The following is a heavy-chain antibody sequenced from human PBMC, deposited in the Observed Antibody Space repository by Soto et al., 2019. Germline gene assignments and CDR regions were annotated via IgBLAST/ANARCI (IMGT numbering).Heavy chain of an antibody. CDR1: GFTFSTHA. Sequence: QVHLVESGGGVVRPGGSLRLSCAASGFTFSTHAMHWFRQAPGQGLEWVALISYDGTTKYYADSVKGRFTISRDNSKNTLYLQMNSLRGEDMAIYYCARDRPYSSSWYPEYWGQGTLVTVSS. CDR3: ARDRPYSSSWYPEY. D-gene: IGHD6-13*01. V-gene: IGHV3-30-3*01. CDR2: ISYDGTTK. J-gene: IGHJ4*02.